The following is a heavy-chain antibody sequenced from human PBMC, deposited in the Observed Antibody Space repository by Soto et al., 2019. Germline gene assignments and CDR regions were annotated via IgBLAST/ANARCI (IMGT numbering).Heavy chain of an antibody. CDR3: ARHSYSSGSEYGFWFDP. CDR1: GGSISSSNYY. Sequence: PSETLSLTCTVSGGSISSSNYYWGWIRQPPGKGLEWIGNMYYSGTTHYNPSLKNRVTISVDTSKNQFSLRLSSVTAADTAVYYCARHSYSSGSEYGFWFDPWGQGTLVTVSS. J-gene: IGHJ5*02. D-gene: IGHD3-10*01. V-gene: IGHV4-39*01. CDR2: MYYSGTT.